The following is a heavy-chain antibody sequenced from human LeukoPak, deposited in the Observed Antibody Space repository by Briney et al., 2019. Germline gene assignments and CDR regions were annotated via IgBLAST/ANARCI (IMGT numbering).Heavy chain of an antibody. CDR2: IYPGDSDT. CDR3: ASTYYYDSSGLDAFDI. CDR1: GYRFTSYW. V-gene: IGHV5-51*01. Sequence: GESLKISCKGSGYRFTSYWIGWVRQMPGKGLEWMGIIYPGDSDTRYSPSFQGQVTISADKSISTAYLQWSSLKASDTAMYYCASTYYYDSSGLDAFDIWGQGTMVTVSS. J-gene: IGHJ3*02. D-gene: IGHD3-22*01.